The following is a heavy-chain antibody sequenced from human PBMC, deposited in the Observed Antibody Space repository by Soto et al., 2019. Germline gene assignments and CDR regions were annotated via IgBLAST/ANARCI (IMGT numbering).Heavy chain of an antibody. CDR1: GGSISSYY. D-gene: IGHD3-10*01. V-gene: IGHV4-59*01. Sequence: SETLSLTCTVSGGSISSYYWSWIRQPPGKGLEWIGYIYYSGSTNYNPSLKSRVTIPVDTSKNQFSLKLSSVTAADTAGYYCARTYYYGSGSLYYFDYWGQGTLVTVSS. CDR2: IYYSGST. CDR3: ARTYYYGSGSLYYFDY. J-gene: IGHJ4*02.